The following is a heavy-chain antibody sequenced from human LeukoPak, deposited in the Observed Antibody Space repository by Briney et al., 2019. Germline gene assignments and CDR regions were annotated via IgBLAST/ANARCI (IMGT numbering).Heavy chain of an antibody. Sequence: PGGSLRLSCAASGFTFSSYSMNWVRQAPVKGLEWVSSISSSSSYIYYADSVKGRFTISRDNAKNSLYLQMNSLRAEDTAVYYCAIRPTETFGVVRAPWGQGTMVTVSS. CDR1: GFTFSSYS. J-gene: IGHJ3*01. V-gene: IGHV3-21*01. CDR2: ISSSSSYI. D-gene: IGHD3-3*01. CDR3: AIRPTETFGVVRAP.